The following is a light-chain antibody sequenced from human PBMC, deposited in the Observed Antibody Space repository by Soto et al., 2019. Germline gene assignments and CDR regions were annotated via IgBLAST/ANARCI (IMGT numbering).Light chain of an antibody. CDR2: GAS. Sequence: EVVLTQSPGTPSLSPGERATLSCRASQSVSNNYLAWYQQKPGQAPRLLIYGASNRATGIPDRFSGSGSGTDFTLTISRLEPEDFAVYYCQQYGSSGTFGQGAKVDIK. CDR3: QQYGSSGT. J-gene: IGKJ1*01. CDR1: QSVSNNY. V-gene: IGKV3-20*01.